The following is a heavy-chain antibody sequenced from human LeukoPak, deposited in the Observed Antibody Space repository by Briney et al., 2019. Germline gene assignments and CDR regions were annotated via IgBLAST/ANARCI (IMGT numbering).Heavy chain of an antibody. Sequence: SETLSLTCTVSGGSISSGDYYWSWIRQPPGKGLEWIGYIYYSGSTYYNPSLKSRVTISVDTPKNQFSLKLSSVTAADTAVYYCARQAYYYDSSGYSTLFDYWGQGTLVTVSS. CDR1: GGSISSGDYY. J-gene: IGHJ4*02. CDR2: IYYSGST. V-gene: IGHV4-30-4*01. D-gene: IGHD3-22*01. CDR3: ARQAYYYDSSGYSTLFDY.